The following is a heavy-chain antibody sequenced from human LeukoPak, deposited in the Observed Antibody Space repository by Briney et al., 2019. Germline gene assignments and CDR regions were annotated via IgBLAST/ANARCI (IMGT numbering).Heavy chain of an antibody. CDR3: ARPIVGAPQAEYDAFDI. CDR1: GYTFTSYG. D-gene: IGHD1-26*01. J-gene: IGHJ3*02. CDR2: ISAYNGNT. V-gene: IGHV1-18*01. Sequence: ASVKVSCKASGYTFTSYGISWVRQAPGQGLEWMGWISAYNGNTNYAQKLQGRVTMTTDTSTSTAYMELRSLRSDDTAVYYCARPIVGAPQAEYDAFDIWGQGTMVTVSS.